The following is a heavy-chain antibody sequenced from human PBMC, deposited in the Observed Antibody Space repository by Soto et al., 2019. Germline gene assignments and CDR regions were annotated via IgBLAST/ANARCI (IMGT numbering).Heavy chain of an antibody. Sequence: ASVKVSCKASGYTFTCYGISWVRQAPGQGLEWMGWISAYNGKTNYAERLQGRVTMTTDTSTSTAYMELRSLRSDDTAVYYCARDQVTYGSVRLKVNPWGQGTLVTDSS. CDR1: GYTFTCYG. V-gene: IGHV1-18*01. CDR2: ISAYNGKT. J-gene: IGHJ5*02. CDR3: ARDQVTYGSVRLKVNP. D-gene: IGHD3-10*01.